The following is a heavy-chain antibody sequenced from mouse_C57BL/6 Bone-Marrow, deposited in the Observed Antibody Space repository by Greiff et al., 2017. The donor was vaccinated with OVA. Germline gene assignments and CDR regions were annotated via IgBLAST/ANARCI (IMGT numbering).Heavy chain of an antibody. CDR3: ARSKLGLSWFAY. CDR2: INPYNGGT. CDR1: GYTFTDYY. J-gene: IGHJ3*01. Sequence: VQLQQSGPVLVKPGASVKMSCKASGYTFTDYYMNWVKQSHGKSLEWIGVINPYNGGTSYNQKFKGKATLTVDKSSSTAYMELNSLTSEDSAVYYCARSKLGLSWFAYWGQGTLVTVSA. V-gene: IGHV1-19*01. D-gene: IGHD4-1*01.